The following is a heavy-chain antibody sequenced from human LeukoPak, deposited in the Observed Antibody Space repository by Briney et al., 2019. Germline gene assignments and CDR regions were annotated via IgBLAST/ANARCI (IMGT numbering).Heavy chain of an antibody. CDR1: GGTFSSYA. J-gene: IGHJ5*02. D-gene: IGHD2-21*02. CDR3: ARDNMEYIVVVTAAYNWFDP. Sequence: ASVKVSCKASGGTFSSYAISWVRQAPGQGLEWMGWISAYNGNTKYAQKLQGRVTMTTDTSTSTAYMELRSLRSDDPAVYYCARDNMEYIVVVTAAYNWFDPWGQGTLVTVSS. CDR2: ISAYNGNT. V-gene: IGHV1-18*01.